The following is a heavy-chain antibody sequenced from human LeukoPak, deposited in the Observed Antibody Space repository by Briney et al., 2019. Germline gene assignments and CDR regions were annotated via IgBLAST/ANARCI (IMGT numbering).Heavy chain of an antibody. V-gene: IGHV3-23*01. CDR2: ISDSGGST. Sequence: PGGSLRLSCAASGFTFSSYGMSWVRQAPGKGLEWVSAISDSGGSTYNADSVKGRFTISRDNSKNTLYLQMNSLRAEDTAVYYCARLFVYGSGAEAFDYWGQGALVTVSS. CDR1: GFTFSSYG. D-gene: IGHD3-10*01. CDR3: ARLFVYGSGAEAFDY. J-gene: IGHJ4*02.